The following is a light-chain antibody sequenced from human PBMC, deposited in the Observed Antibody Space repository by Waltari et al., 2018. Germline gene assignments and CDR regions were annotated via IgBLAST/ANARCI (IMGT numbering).Light chain of an antibody. V-gene: IGKV1-33*01. CDR2: AAS. J-gene: IGKJ2*02. CDR3: QQYEGLPRT. Sequence: DIQMTQSPSSLSPSVGDRVTITCQASQHIYNYLNWYQQKPGKAPKLLIYAASNLQTGVPSRFSGGGSGTDFTFVISNLQPEDIATYYCQQYEGLPRTFGQGTKLEMK. CDR1: QHIYNY.